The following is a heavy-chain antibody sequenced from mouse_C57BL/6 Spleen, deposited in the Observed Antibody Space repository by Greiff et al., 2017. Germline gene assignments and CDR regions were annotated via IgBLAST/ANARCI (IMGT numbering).Heavy chain of an antibody. D-gene: IGHD4-1*01. Sequence: EVKLMESGAGLVRPWASVTLSCTASGFNIKDDYMHWVQQGPEQGLEWIGWIDPENGATEYASKFQGKATITADTSSNTAYLQRSSLTSEDTAVYYCTANWETYWGQGTLVTVSA. CDR2: IDPENGAT. CDR3: TANWETY. V-gene: IGHV14-4*01. J-gene: IGHJ3*01. CDR1: GFNIKDDY.